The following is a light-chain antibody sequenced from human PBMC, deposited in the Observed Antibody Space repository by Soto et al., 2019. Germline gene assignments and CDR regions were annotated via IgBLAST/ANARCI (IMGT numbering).Light chain of an antibody. CDR3: QSYDSSNPVV. CDR1: SGSSASNY. Sequence: FRLTQPHSVSESPGRTVTISCTRSSGSSASNYVQLYQQRPGSAPTTLIYEDDQRPSGVPDRFSGSIDRSSNSASLTISGLKTEDEADYYCQSYDSSNPVVFGGGTKVTVL. V-gene: IGLV6-57*04. J-gene: IGLJ2*01. CDR2: EDD.